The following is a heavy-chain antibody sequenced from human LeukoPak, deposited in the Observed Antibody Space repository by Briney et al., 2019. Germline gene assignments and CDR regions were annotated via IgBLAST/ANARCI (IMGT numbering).Heavy chain of an antibody. Sequence: PGGSLRLSCAASGFTFSSYAMHWVRQAPGKGLEYVSAISSNGGSTYYANSVKGRFTISRDNSKNTLYLQMGSLRAEDMAVYYCARISRSAAGDYWGRGTLVTVSS. J-gene: IGHJ4*02. D-gene: IGHD6-13*01. CDR1: GFTFSSYA. CDR2: ISSNGGST. CDR3: ARISRSAAGDY. V-gene: IGHV3-64*01.